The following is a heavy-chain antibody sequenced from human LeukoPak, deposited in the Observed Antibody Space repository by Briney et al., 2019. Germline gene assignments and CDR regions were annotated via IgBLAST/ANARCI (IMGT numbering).Heavy chain of an antibody. CDR3: AKDGEGMDV. D-gene: IGHD3-10*01. CDR1: GFIFSDYY. CDR2: ISSSGSYT. J-gene: IGHJ6*02. Sequence: GGSLRLSCAASGFIFSDYYMSWIRQAPGKGLEWVSYISSSGSYTNYADSVKGRFTISRDNAKNSLYLQVNSLRTEDTAVYYCAKDGEGMDVWGRGTTVTVS. V-gene: IGHV3-11*05.